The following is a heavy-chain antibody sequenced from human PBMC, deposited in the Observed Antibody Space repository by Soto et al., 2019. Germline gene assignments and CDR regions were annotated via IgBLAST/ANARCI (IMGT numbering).Heavy chain of an antibody. CDR2: ISDSGGRT. V-gene: IGHV3-23*01. CDR1: GFTFSTYA. CDR3: AKDGVDHNSVWDPFDI. D-gene: IGHD2-15*01. J-gene: IGHJ3*02. Sequence: EVQLLESGGGLVEPGGSLRLSCAASGFTFSTYAMSWVRQAPGKGLEWVSAISDSGGRTYYVDSVKGRFTISRDNSKSTLFLQLSSLRAEDTAVYFCAKDGVDHNSVWDPFDIWGQGTLVTVSS.